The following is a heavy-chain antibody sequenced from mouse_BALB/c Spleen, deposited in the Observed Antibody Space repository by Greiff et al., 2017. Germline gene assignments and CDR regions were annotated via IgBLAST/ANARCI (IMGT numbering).Heavy chain of an antibody. CDR2: ISSGGSYT. V-gene: IGHV5-6*01. D-gene: IGHD2-4*01. Sequence: EVQLVESGGDLVKPGGSLKLSCAASGFTFSSYGMSWVRQTPDKRLEWVATISSGGSYTYYPDSVKGRFTISRDNAKNTLFLQMTSLRSEDTAMYYCARGATMITTRFAYWGQGTLVTVSA. J-gene: IGHJ3*01. CDR3: ARGATMITTRFAY. CDR1: GFTFSSYG.